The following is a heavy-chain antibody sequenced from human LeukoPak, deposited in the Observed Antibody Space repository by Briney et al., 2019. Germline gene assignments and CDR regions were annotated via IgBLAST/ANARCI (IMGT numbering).Heavy chain of an antibody. CDR2: IYYSGST. J-gene: IGHJ4*02. Sequence: PSETLSLTCTVSGGSISSYYWSWIRQPPGKGLEWIGYIYYSGSTNYNPSPKSRVTISVDTSKNQFSLKLSSVTAADTAVYYCASLYSGYEDYWGQGALVTVSS. CDR3: ASLYSGYEDY. V-gene: IGHV4-59*01. D-gene: IGHD5-12*01. CDR1: GGSISSYY.